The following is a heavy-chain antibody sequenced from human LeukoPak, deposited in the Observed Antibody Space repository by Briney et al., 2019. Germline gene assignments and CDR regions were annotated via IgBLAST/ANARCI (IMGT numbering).Heavy chain of an antibody. CDR3: ARAIQQLVYWVTSGAFDI. CDR2: RKQDGREK. Sequence: GSLPLSFAASGFTFSSYWMSGVRPAPAKGREWVAKRKQDGREKYYTDSLKGRFTISRDNAKASLYLQMNSLRAEDTAVSYWARAIQQLVYWVTSGAFDIWGQGTMVTVSS. J-gene: IGHJ3*02. V-gene: IGHV3-7*04. CDR1: GFTFSSYW. D-gene: IGHD6-13*01.